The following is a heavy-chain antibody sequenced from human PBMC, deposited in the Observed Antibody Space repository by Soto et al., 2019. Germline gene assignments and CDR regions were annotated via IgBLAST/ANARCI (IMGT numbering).Heavy chain of an antibody. D-gene: IGHD5-18*01. J-gene: IGHJ4*02. CDR2: INPSGGST. CDR3: AREELQLGFSEGAFDY. Sequence: ASVKVSCKASGYTFASYYVHWVRQAPGQGLEWMGIINPSGGSTSYAQKFQGRVTMTRDTSTSTVYMELSSLRSEDTAVYYCAREELQLGFSEGAFDYWGQGTLVTGSA. V-gene: IGHV1-46*01. CDR1: GYTFASYY.